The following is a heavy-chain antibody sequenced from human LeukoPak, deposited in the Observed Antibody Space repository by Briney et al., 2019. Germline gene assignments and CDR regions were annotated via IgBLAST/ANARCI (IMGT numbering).Heavy chain of an antibody. D-gene: IGHD6-19*01. CDR2: INHSGST. Sequence: SETLSLTCAVYGGSFSGYYWSWIRQPPGKGLGWIGEINHSGSTNYNPSLKSRVTISVDTSKNQFSLKLSSVTAADTAVYYCARSGRYSYVDYWGQGTLVTVSS. CDR1: GGSFSGYY. V-gene: IGHV4-34*01. CDR3: ARSGRYSYVDY. J-gene: IGHJ4*02.